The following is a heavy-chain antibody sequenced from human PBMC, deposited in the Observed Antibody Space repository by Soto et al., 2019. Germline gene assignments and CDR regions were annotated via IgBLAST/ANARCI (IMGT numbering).Heavy chain of an antibody. CDR1: GFSLSTSGMG. CDR2: IYWNDDK. CDR3: ARQFSPHNWNYLNWFDP. D-gene: IGHD1-7*01. J-gene: IGHJ5*02. V-gene: IGHV2-5*01. Sequence: SGPTLVNPTQTLTLTCTLSGFSLSTSGMGVGWIRQPPGKALEWLALIYWNDDKRYSPSLKFRLTIAKDTSKNQVVLTMTNMDPVDTATYYCARQFSPHNWNYLNWFDPWGPGALVTVSS.